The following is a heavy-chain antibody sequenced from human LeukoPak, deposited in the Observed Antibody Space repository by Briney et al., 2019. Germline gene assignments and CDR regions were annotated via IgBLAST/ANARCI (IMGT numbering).Heavy chain of an antibody. V-gene: IGHV3-48*01. Sequence: GGSLRLSCAASGFTFSSYNINWVRQAPGKGLEWVSYISSSRRTISYADSVKGRFTISRDNAKNSLYLQMNSLRAEDTAVYYCARSSSRYCSGGSCYSGVLGYFDYWGQGTLVTVSS. CDR2: ISSSRRTI. D-gene: IGHD2-15*01. CDR1: GFTFSSYN. CDR3: ARSSSRYCSGGSCYSGVLGYFDY. J-gene: IGHJ4*02.